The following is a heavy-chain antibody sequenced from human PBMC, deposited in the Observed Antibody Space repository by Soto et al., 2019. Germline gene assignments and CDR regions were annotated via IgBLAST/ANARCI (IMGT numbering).Heavy chain of an antibody. CDR1: GYTFTSYG. J-gene: IGHJ6*02. CDR2: ISAYNGNT. V-gene: IGHV1-18*01. D-gene: IGHD2-21*02. CDR3: ARDPVVTPVTPYYYYYGMDV. Sequence: ASVKVSCKASGYTFTSYGISWVRQAPGQGLEWMGWISAYNGNTNYAQKLQGRVTMTTDTSTSTAYMELRSLRSDDTAVYYCARDPVVTPVTPYYYYYGMDVWGQGTTVTVSS.